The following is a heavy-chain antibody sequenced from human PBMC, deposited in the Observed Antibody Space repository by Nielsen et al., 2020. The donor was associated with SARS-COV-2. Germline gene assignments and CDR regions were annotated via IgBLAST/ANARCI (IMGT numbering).Heavy chain of an antibody. CDR1: GYTFTSYA. CDR3: ASWVRYYDSSGYYYDLHY. D-gene: IGHD3-22*01. J-gene: IGHJ4*02. V-gene: IGHV1-3*01. CDR2: INAGNGNT. Sequence: ASVKVSCKASGYTFTSYAMHWVRQAHGQRLEWMGWINAGNGNTKYSQKFQGRVTITRDTSASTAYMELSSLRSEDTAVYYCASWVRYYDSSGYYYDLHYWGQGTLVTVSS.